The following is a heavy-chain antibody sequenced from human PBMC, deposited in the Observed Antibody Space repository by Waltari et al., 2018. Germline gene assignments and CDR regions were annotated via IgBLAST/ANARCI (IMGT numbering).Heavy chain of an antibody. CDR1: GFTFSSYA. CDR3: AKGWDNDFWSGSYYYYGMDV. V-gene: IGHV3-23*04. J-gene: IGHJ6*02. Sequence: EVQLVESGGGLVQPGGSLRLSCAASGFTFSSYAMSWVRQAPGTGLEWVSAISGWSGSTYNADSVKGRLTISRDNSKNTLYLQMNSLRAEDTAVYYCAKGWDNDFWSGSYYYYGMDVWGQGTTVTVSS. D-gene: IGHD3-3*01. CDR2: ISGWSGST.